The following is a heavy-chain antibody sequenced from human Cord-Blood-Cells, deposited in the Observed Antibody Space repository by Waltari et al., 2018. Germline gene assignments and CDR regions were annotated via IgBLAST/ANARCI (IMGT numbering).Heavy chain of an antibody. CDR2: IYTSGST. J-gene: IGHJ5*02. V-gene: IGHV4-4*07. CDR1: GGFISRSY. D-gene: IGHD3-10*01. Sequence: QVQLQESGPGLVKPSETLSLTCTVPGGFISRSYWSWTRQPAGKGLEWIGRIYTSGSTNYNPSLKSRVTMSVDTSKNQFSLKLSSVTAADTAVYYCARSHYGSGSYYWFDPWGQGTLVTVSS. CDR3: ARSHYGSGSYYWFDP.